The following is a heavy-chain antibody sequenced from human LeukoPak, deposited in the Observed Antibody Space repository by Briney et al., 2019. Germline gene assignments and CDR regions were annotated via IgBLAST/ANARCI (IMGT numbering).Heavy chain of an antibody. CDR1: SGSISSYY. Sequence: SETLSLTCTVSSGSISSYYWSWLRQPAGKGLEWIGRIYTRGSTNYDPSLKSRVTMSVDTSKNQFSLKLSSVTAADTAVYYCARELYPVPAAIIRYYYYYMDVWGKGTTVTVSS. CDR3: ARELYPVPAAIIRYYYYYMDV. D-gene: IGHD2-2*02. V-gene: IGHV4-4*07. CDR2: IYTRGST. J-gene: IGHJ6*03.